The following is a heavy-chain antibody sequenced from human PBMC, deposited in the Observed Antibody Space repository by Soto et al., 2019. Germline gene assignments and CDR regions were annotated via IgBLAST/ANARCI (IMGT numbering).Heavy chain of an antibody. J-gene: IGHJ5*02. V-gene: IGHV4-34*01. CDR2: INHSGST. D-gene: IGHD3-10*01. CDR3: ATCGSSGYYGSGSYSWFDP. Sequence: NPSETLSLTCAVYGGSFSGYYWSWIRQPPGKGLEWIGEINHSGSTNYNPSLKSRVTISVDTSKNQFSLKLSSVTAADTAVYYCATCGSSGYYGSGSYSWFDPWGQGTLVTVPQ. CDR1: GGSFSGYY.